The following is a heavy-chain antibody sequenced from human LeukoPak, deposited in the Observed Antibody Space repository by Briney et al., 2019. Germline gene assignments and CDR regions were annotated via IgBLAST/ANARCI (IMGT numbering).Heavy chain of an antibody. D-gene: IGHD3-16*01. V-gene: IGHV1-3*01. J-gene: IGHJ3*02. CDR2: INAGNGNT. CDR3: ARGEIVITFGSSRPGDAFNI. Sequence: VASVKVSCKAFGYSFTRYAMHWVRQAPGQRLEWMGWINAGNGNTKYSQKFQGRVTITRDTSASTVYMELSSLRSEDTAVCYCARGEIVITFGSSRPGDAFNIWGQGTMVTVSS. CDR1: GYSFTRYA.